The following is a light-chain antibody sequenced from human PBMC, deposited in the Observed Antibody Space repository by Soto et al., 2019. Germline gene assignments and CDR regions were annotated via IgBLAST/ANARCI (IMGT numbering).Light chain of an antibody. V-gene: IGKV1-5*03. J-gene: IGKJ1*01. CDR1: QSISSW. Sequence: DIQMTQSPSTLSASVGDRVTITCRASQSISSWLAWYQQKPGKAPKLLIYKASSLQSGVPSRFSGSGSGTXXXXXXXXLXPDDFXXYYCQQYNTYPWTFGQGTQVEIK. CDR3: QQYNTYPWT. CDR2: KAS.